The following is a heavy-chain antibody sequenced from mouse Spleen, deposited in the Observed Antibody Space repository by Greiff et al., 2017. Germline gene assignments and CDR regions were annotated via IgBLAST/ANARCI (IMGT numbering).Heavy chain of an antibody. CDR1: GYSFTGYY. Sequence: VQLKQSGPELVKPGASVKISCKASGYSFTGYYMNWVKQSPEKSLEWIGEINPSTGGTTYNQKFKAKATLTVDKSSSTAYMQLKSLTSEDSAVYYCANGNYRYFDYWGQGTTLTVSS. V-gene: IGHV1-42*01. D-gene: IGHD2-1*01. J-gene: IGHJ2*01. CDR2: INPSTGGT. CDR3: ANGNYRYFDY.